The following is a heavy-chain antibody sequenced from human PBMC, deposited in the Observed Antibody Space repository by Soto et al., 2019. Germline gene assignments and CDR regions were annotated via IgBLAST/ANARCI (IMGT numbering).Heavy chain of an antibody. D-gene: IGHD7-27*01. Sequence: GGSLRLSCAASGFTFSSYSMNWVRQAPGKGLEWVSSISSSSSYIYYADSVKGRFTISRDNAKNSLYLQMNSLRAEDTAVYYCARLTQAIRAFDIWGQGTMVTVSS. CDR3: ARLTQAIRAFDI. CDR1: GFTFSSYS. V-gene: IGHV3-21*01. CDR2: ISSSSSYI. J-gene: IGHJ3*02.